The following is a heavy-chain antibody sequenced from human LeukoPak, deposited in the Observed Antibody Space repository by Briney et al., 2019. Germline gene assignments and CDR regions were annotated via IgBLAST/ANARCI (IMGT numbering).Heavy chain of an antibody. J-gene: IGHJ6*02. CDR3: AREEIAVAGAGYYYYGMDV. D-gene: IGHD6-19*01. CDR1: GYTFTSYG. Sequence: ASVKVSCKASGYTFTSYGISWVRQAPGQGLEWMGWISAYNGNTNYAQKLQGRVTMTTDTSTSTAYMGLRSLRSDDTAVYYCAREEIAVAGAGYYYYGMDVWGQGTTVTVSS. CDR2: ISAYNGNT. V-gene: IGHV1-18*01.